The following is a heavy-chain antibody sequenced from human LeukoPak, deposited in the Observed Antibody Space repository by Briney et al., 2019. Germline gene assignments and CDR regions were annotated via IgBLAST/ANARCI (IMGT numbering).Heavy chain of an antibody. CDR1: GFTFSSYS. CDR2: ISGSGLST. V-gene: IGHV3-23*01. CDR3: AKKYSSGQGRPYDY. Sequence: GGSLRLSCAASGFTFSSYSMGWVRQPPGKGLEWVSAISGSGLSTFYADSVKGRFTISRDNSRNTLYLQMNSLRAEDTAIYYCAKKYSSGQGRPYDYWGQGILVTVSS. J-gene: IGHJ4*02. D-gene: IGHD6-19*01.